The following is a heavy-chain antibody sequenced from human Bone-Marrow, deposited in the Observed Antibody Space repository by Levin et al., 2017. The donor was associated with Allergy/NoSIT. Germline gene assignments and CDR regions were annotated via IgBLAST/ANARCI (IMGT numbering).Heavy chain of an antibody. CDR3: AKAKWELSSLDGFDV. D-gene: IGHD4-23*01. CDR2: ITWNSRRI. CDR1: GFTFDDYA. V-gene: IGHV3-9*01. J-gene: IGHJ3*01. Sequence: SLKISCTTAGFTFDDYALHWVRQAPGKGLEWLAGITWNSRRIDYAESVRGRFTISRDNAKNSLYLQMDSLRSEDTALYFCAKAKWELSSLDGFDVWGQGIMVTVSS.